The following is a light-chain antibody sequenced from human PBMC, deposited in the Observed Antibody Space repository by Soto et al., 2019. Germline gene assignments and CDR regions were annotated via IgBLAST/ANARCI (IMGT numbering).Light chain of an antibody. CDR3: SSFTSSGTWV. Sequence: QCVLTQPASVSGSPGQSITIFCTGTSSDVGDYNFVSWYQQHPGKAPKLMIYEVNNRPSGVSFRFSGSKSGNTASLTISGLQAEDEADYYCSSFTSSGTWVFGGGTQLTVL. V-gene: IGLV2-14*01. CDR1: SSDVGDYNF. J-gene: IGLJ7*01. CDR2: EVN.